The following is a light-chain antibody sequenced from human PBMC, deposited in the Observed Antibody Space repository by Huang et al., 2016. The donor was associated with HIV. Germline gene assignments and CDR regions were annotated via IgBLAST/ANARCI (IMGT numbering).Light chain of an antibody. CDR3: LQLNSYPLT. CDR2: AAS. Sequence: IQLTQSPSSLSASVGDRVTITCRASQGISHYLAWYQQKSGRAPKLLIYAASSLQSWVPARFSVSGSGTDCTLTISSLQPEDFATYYCLQLNSYPLTFGGGTKVEIK. CDR1: QGISHY. V-gene: IGKV1-9*01. J-gene: IGKJ4*01.